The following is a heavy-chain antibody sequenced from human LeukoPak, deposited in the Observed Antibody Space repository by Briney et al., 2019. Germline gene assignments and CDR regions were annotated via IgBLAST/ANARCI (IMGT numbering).Heavy chain of an antibody. V-gene: IGHV3-23*01. D-gene: IGHD2-21*02. CDR2: IKGGSGDP. Sequence: PGGSLRLSCAASGFTFSSYAMSWVRQAPGKGLEWVSSIKGGSGDPFYADSVRGRFTISRDNSKNTLFLQLNSLRAEDSAVYYCAKGGHDFNPFYWWGQGTLVTVSS. CDR1: GFTFSSYA. J-gene: IGHJ4*02. CDR3: AKGGHDFNPFYW.